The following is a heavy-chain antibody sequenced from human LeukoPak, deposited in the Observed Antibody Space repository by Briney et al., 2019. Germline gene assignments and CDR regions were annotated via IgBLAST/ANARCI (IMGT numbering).Heavy chain of an antibody. J-gene: IGHJ6*02. CDR3: AADPAYYDSSGQDYYYYGMDV. CDR2: IVVGSGNT. CDR1: GFTFTSSA. D-gene: IGHD3-22*01. Sequence: GASVKVSCKASGFTFTSSAMQWVRQARGQRVEWIGWIVVGSGNTNYAQKFQERVTITRDMSTSTAYMELSSLRSEDTVVYYCAADPAYYDSSGQDYYYYGMDVWGRGTTVTVSS. V-gene: IGHV1-58*02.